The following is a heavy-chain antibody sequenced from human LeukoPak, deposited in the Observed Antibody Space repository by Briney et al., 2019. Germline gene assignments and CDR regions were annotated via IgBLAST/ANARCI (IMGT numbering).Heavy chain of an antibody. CDR2: IIPIFGTA. D-gene: IGHD3-9*01. Sequence: SVKVSCKASGGTFSSYAISWVRQAPGQGLEWMGGIIPIFGTANYAQKFQGRVTMTRDTSISTAYMELSRLRSDDTAVYYCARAVRILTGYYNDLDYWGQGTLVTVSS. CDR3: ARAVRILTGYYNDLDY. J-gene: IGHJ4*02. CDR1: GGTFSSYA. V-gene: IGHV1-69*05.